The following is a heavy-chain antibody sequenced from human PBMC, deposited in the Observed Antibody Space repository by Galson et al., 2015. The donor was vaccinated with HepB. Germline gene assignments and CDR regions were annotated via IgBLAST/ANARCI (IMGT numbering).Heavy chain of an antibody. D-gene: IGHD5-24*01. V-gene: IGHV3-74*01. Sequence: SLRLSCAASGFTFSTEWMHWVRQTPGKGLVWVSRIKSDGTNIIYADSVKGRFTISRDNAKNTLYLQMDSLRVDDTAVYYCARASVTYNYAFDIWGQGTMVTVAS. J-gene: IGHJ3*02. CDR2: IKSDGTNI. CDR3: ARASVTYNYAFDI. CDR1: GFTFSTEW.